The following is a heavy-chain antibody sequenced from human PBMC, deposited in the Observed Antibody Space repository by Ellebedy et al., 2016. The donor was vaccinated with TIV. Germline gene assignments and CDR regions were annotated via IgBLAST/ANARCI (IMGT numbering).Heavy chain of an antibody. J-gene: IGHJ4*02. CDR3: ARSENYYDSSGSTY. D-gene: IGHD3-22*01. CDR2: ISSSSINI. CDR1: GFTFSWFS. V-gene: IGHV3-21*01. Sequence: GESLKISCAASGFTFSWFSMNWVRQAPGKGLEWVSSISSSSINIYYADSVKGRFTISRDNAKNSLYLQMNSLRAEDTAIYYCARSENYYDSSGSTYWGQGALVTVSS.